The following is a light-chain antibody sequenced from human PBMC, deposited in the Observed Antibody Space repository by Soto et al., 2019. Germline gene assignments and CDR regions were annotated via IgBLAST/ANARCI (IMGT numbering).Light chain of an antibody. CDR1: QSVNSN. V-gene: IGKV3-15*01. J-gene: IGKJ1*01. CDR2: GAS. Sequence: EIVMTQSPATLSVSPGERATLSCRASQSVNSNLAWYQQKPGQAPRLLIYGASTRAAGVPARFSGSGSGTEFTLTISILQSEDFAFYFCQQYNTWPTFGQGTKVEIK. CDR3: QQYNTWPT.